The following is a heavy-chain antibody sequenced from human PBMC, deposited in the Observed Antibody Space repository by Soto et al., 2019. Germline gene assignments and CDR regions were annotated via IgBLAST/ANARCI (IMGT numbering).Heavy chain of an antibody. CDR3: ARDYSSGWYGIGAFDI. V-gene: IGHV3-48*02. CDR1: GFTFSSYS. Sequence: GGSLRLSCAASGFTFSSYSMNWVRQAPGKGLEWVSYISSSSSTIYYADSVKGRFTISRDKAKNSLYLQMNSLRDEDTAVYYCARDYSSGWYGIGAFDIWGQGTMVTVS. J-gene: IGHJ3*02. CDR2: ISSSSSTI. D-gene: IGHD6-19*01.